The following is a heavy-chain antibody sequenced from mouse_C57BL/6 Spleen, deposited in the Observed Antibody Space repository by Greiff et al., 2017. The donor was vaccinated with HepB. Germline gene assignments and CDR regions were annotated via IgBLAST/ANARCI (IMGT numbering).Heavy chain of an antibody. V-gene: IGHV1-62-2*01. CDR3: ARHDGIAWFAY. Sequence: QVQLQQSGAELVKPGASVKLSCKASGYTFTEYTIHWVKQRSGQGLEWIGWIYPGGGSIKYNEKFKDKATLTADKSSTTVYMVLSSLTSEDAAVYFCARHDGIAWFAYWGQGTLVTVSA. CDR2: IYPGGGSI. CDR1: GYTFTEYT. J-gene: IGHJ3*01.